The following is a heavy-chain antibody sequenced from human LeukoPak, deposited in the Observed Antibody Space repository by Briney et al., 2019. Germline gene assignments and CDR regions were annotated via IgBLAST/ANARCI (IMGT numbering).Heavy chain of an antibody. D-gene: IGHD1-26*01. V-gene: IGHV4-59*01. CDR3: ARTEWELSYYYYYYMDV. Sequence: SETLSLTCTVSGGSLSNYYWSWIRQPPGKGLEWIGYIYYSGSTNYNPSLKSRVTISVDTSKNQFSLKLSSVTAADTAVYYCARTEWELSYYYYYYMDVWGKGTTVTISS. J-gene: IGHJ6*03. CDR2: IYYSGST. CDR1: GGSLSNYY.